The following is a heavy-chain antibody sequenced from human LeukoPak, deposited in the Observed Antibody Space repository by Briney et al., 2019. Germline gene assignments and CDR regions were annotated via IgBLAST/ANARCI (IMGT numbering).Heavy chain of an antibody. J-gene: IGHJ4*02. D-gene: IGHD3-9*01. Sequence: PGGSLRLSCAASGFTFSIYAMIWVRQAPGKWLEWVSTLIGTGDSTYYADSVKGRFTISRDNSKNTLYLQMNSLRAEDTALYYCANVLSLRHFDWVLYIDHWGQGTLVTVSS. CDR1: GFTFSIYA. V-gene: IGHV3-23*01. CDR3: ANVLSLRHFDWVLYIDH. CDR2: LIGTGDST.